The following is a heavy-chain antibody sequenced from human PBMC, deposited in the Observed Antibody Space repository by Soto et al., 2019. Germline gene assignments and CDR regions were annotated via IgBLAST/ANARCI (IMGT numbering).Heavy chain of an antibody. V-gene: IGHV1-69*12. CDR1: GGPFSNYT. Sequence: QVQLVQSGTEVKKPGSSVRVSCKASGGPFSNYTVRWLRQAPGQGLEWMGGIISLLGTTHYGQKFLGRVTITADESTSTAYMELRSLTSEAAAEYACARGGSRQYDSPFDFWGQGTLVTVSS. CDR3: ARGGSRQYDSPFDF. J-gene: IGHJ4*02. CDR2: IISLLGTT. D-gene: IGHD3-10*01.